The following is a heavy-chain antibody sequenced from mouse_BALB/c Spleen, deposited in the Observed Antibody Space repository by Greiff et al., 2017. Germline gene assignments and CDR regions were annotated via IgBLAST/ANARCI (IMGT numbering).Heavy chain of an antibody. Sequence: VHVKQSGTVLARPGASVKMSCKASGYTFTSYWMHWVKQRPGQGLEWIGAIYPGNSDTSYNQKFKGKAKLTAVTSTSTAYMELSSLTNEDSAVYYCTRVAYYYGSSYVGAMDYWGQGTSVTVSS. V-gene: IGHV1-5*01. J-gene: IGHJ4*01. CDR3: TRVAYYYGSSYVGAMDY. D-gene: IGHD1-1*01. CDR2: IYPGNSDT. CDR1: GYTFTSYW.